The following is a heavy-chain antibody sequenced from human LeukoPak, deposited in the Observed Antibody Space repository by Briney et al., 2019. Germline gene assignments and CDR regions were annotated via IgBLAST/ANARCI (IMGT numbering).Heavy chain of an antibody. V-gene: IGHV1-2*02. J-gene: IGHJ4*02. D-gene: IGHD2-15*01. CDR2: INPKSGGT. CDR1: GYTITGYY. CDR3: ASTACSGNCYFDY. Sequence: GASVKVSYKASGYTITGYYVHWVRQAPGQGLEWMGWINPKSGGTDCAQKFQGRVTMTRDTSISTAYMELTRLTADDTAVYYCASTACSGNCYFDYWGQGTLVTVSS.